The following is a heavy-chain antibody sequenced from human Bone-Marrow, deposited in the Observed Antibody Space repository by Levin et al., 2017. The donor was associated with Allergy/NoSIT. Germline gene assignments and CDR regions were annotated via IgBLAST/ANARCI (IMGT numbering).Heavy chain of an antibody. Sequence: GGSLRLSCAASGFTFSSYSMNWVRQAPGKGLEWVSSISSSSSYIYYADSVKGRFTISRDNAKNSLYLQMNSLRAEDTAVYYCARDGDDFWSGYLLYGMDVWGQGTTVTVSS. CDR1: GFTFSSYS. D-gene: IGHD3-3*01. CDR3: ARDGDDFWSGYLLYGMDV. CDR2: ISSSSSYI. V-gene: IGHV3-21*01. J-gene: IGHJ6*02.